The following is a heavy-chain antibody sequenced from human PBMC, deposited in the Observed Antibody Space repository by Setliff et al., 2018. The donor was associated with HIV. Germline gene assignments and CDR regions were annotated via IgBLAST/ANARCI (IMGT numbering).Heavy chain of an antibody. V-gene: IGHV4-59*01. CDR3: ARELRVTGIYYYYYMDV. Sequence: SETLSLTCTVSGGSISRYYWSWIRQPPGKGLEWIGYIYYSGSTNYNPSLKSRVTISVDTSKNQFSLKLSSVTAADAAVYYCARELRVTGIYYYYYMDVWGKGTTVTVSS. CDR2: IYYSGST. D-gene: IGHD4-4*01. CDR1: GGSISRYY. J-gene: IGHJ6*03.